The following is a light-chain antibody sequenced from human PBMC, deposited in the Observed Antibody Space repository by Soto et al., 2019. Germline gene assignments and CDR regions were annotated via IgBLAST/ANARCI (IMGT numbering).Light chain of an antibody. CDR2: GAS. Sequence: EIVLTQSPGTLSLSPGERATLSCRASQSVSSSYLAWYQQKPGQAPRLLIYGASSRATGIPDRFSGSGSGTDFSFTISRLEPEDVAVYYCQQYGSSLWTVGQGTKGEIK. CDR1: QSVSSSY. J-gene: IGKJ1*01. CDR3: QQYGSSLWT. V-gene: IGKV3-20*01.